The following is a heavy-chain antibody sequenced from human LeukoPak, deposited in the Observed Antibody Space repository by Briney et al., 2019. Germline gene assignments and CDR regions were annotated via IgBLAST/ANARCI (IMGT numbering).Heavy chain of an antibody. CDR2: LYPVDSDT. D-gene: IGHD1-1*01. CDR1: GYSFTSYW. CDR3: ARSGGWNDRAVDY. J-gene: IGHJ4*02. V-gene: IGHV5-51*01. Sequence: GESLKISCKGSGYSFTSYWNGWVCQLPGTGLECMGVLYPVDSDTRYSPSFQGQVTISADKSISTAYLQWSSLKASDTAMYYCARSGGWNDRAVDYWGQGTLVTVSS.